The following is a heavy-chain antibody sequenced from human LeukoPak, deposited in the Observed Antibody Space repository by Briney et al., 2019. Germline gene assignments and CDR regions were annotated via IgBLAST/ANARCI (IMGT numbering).Heavy chain of an antibody. CDR3: ATGEGGGWSLDY. V-gene: IGHV1-24*01. CDR2: FDPEDGET. J-gene: IGHJ4*02. CDR1: GYTLTELS. Sequence: ASVKVPCKFSGYTLTELSIHWGRQAPGKGLEWMGGFDPEDGETNYTQKSQGRVTLSDDTSTDTAYMELSSLRSEDTAVYYCATGEGGGWSLDYWGQGTLVTVSS. D-gene: IGHD6-19*01.